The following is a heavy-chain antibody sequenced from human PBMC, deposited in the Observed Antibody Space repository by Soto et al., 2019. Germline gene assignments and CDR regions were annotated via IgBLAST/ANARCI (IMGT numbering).Heavy chain of an antibody. V-gene: IGHV5-51*01. CDR3: ARHGDRYSSSWSVPRYYYYYGMDV. CDR1: GYSFTSYL. Sequence: GESLKISCKGSGYSFTSYLIGWVRQMPGKGLEWMGIIYPGDSDTRYSPSFQGQVTISADKSISTAYLQWSSLKASDTAMYYCARHGDRYSSSWSVPRYYYYYGMDVWGQGTTVTVSS. J-gene: IGHJ6*02. D-gene: IGHD6-13*01. CDR2: IYPGDSDT.